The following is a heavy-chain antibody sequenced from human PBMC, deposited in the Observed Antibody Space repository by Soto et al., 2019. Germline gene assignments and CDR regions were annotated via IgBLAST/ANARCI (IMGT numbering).Heavy chain of an antibody. Sequence: SVKVSCKASGGTFSNYAISWVRQAPGQGLEWMGGIIPIFGTANYAQKFQGRVTITADKSTSTAYMELSSLRSEDTAVYYCARDTRDIVVVVAGVYYYYGMDVWGQGTTVTVSS. CDR2: IIPIFGTA. D-gene: IGHD2-15*01. CDR3: ARDTRDIVVVVAGVYYYYGMDV. J-gene: IGHJ6*02. CDR1: GGTFSNYA. V-gene: IGHV1-69*06.